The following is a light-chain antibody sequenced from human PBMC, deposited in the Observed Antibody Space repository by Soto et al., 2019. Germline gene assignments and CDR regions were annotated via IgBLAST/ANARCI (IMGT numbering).Light chain of an antibody. CDR2: WAS. V-gene: IGKV4-1*01. Sequence: DIVLTQSPDSLAVSLGERATINCKSSQSVLYSSNNKNYLTWYQQRPGHPPKMLIYWASTRESGVPDRFSSSVSDTAFTLTLRRLQAEDGAVYYCQQYYSFPYTFSQRTKLEIK. CDR3: QQYYSFPYT. J-gene: IGKJ2*01. CDR1: QSVLYSSNNKNY.